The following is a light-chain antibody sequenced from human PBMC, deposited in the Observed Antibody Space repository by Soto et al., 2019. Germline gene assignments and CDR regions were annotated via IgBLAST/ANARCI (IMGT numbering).Light chain of an antibody. CDR2: GNS. J-gene: IGLJ2*01. V-gene: IGLV1-40*01. Sequence: QSVLTQPPSVSGAPGQRVTISCTGSSSNIGAGYDVPWYQQLPGTAPKLLIYGNSNRPSGVPDRFSGSKSGTAASLAITGLQAEDEEAYYGQSYDRSRSGYVVFGGGTKVTVL. CDR3: QSYDRSRSGYVV. CDR1: SSNIGAGYD.